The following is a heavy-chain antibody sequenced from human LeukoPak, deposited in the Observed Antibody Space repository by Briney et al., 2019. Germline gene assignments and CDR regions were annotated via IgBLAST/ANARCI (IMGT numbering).Heavy chain of an antibody. CDR3: ARARGYHGSGSYSNFYYYYMDV. CDR2: ISTSGST. V-gene: IGHV4-61*02. J-gene: IGHJ6*03. CDR1: GGSISSGSYS. D-gene: IGHD3-10*01. Sequence: PSETLSLTCTVSGGSISSGSYSWSWIRQPAGKGLEWIGRISTSGSTNYNPSLKSRVTISVDTSNNQFSLKWSSVTAADTAVYYCARARGYHGSGSYSNFYYYYMDVWGKGTTVTISS.